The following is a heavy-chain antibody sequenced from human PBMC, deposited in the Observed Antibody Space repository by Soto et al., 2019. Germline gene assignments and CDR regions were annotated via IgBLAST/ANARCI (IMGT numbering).Heavy chain of an antibody. Sequence: QVQLQESGPGLVKPSETLSLTCTVSGGSVSSDSYYWSWIRQPPGKRLEWIGYIYYSVSTNSNPSLTSRVTMSVDTSKNQFSLKLTSVTAADTAVYYCARLDCFSNSCQFDYWGQGTLVTVSS. D-gene: IGHD2-2*01. CDR2: IYYSVST. CDR3: ARLDCFSNSCQFDY. V-gene: IGHV4-61*01. CDR1: GGSVSSDSYY. J-gene: IGHJ4*02.